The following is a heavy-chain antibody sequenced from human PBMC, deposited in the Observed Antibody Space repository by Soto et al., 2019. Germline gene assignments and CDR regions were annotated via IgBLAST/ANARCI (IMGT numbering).Heavy chain of an antibody. Sequence: AASVKVSCKASGGTFSSYAISWVRQAPGQGLEWMGGIIPIFGTANYAQKFQGRVTITADESTSTAYMELSSLRSEDTAVYYCARGGYGDTNWFDPSGQGTLVTVSS. D-gene: IGHD4-17*01. CDR3: ARGGYGDTNWFDP. CDR1: GGTFSSYA. CDR2: IIPIFGTA. V-gene: IGHV1-69*13. J-gene: IGHJ5*02.